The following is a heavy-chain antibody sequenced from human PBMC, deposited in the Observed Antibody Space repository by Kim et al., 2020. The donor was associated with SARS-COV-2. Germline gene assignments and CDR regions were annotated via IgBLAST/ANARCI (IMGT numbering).Heavy chain of an antibody. Sequence: GRFTISRDNSKNTLYLQMNSLRAEDTAVYYCARDRRGYCSSTSCYEGIDYWGQGTLVTVSS. D-gene: IGHD2-2*01. J-gene: IGHJ4*02. CDR3: ARDRRGYCSSTSCYEGIDY. V-gene: IGHV3-30*07.